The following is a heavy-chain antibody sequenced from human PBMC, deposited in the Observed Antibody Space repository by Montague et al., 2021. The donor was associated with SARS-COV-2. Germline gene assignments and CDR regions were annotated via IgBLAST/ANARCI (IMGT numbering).Heavy chain of an antibody. CDR3: VRGAAAGPLDS. J-gene: IGHJ4*02. Sequence: SLRPSCAASGFTFDNYGMSWVRQGPGKGLEWVSGIKRKGDSTGYEDSVKGRFTISRDNAKNFLYLQMNNLRVEDTALYYCVRGAAAGPLDSWGQGTLVTVS. D-gene: IGHD6-13*01. CDR1: GFTFDNYG. V-gene: IGHV3-20*04. CDR2: IKRKGDST.